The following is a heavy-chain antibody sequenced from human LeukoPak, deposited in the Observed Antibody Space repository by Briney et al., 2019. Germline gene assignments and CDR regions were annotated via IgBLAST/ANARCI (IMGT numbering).Heavy chain of an antibody. V-gene: IGHV2-5*02. J-gene: IGHJ4*02. CDR1: GFSLRTRGVG. CDR3: AHSGDGDYYFDY. D-gene: IGHD4-17*01. Sequence: SGPTLLNPTRTLTLTCTFSGFSLRTRGVGVGWIRQPPGKALEWLALIYWDDDKRYSPSLKSRLTITKDTSKNQVVLTMINMDPVDTATYYCAHSGDGDYYFDYWGQGTLVTVSS. CDR2: IYWDDDK.